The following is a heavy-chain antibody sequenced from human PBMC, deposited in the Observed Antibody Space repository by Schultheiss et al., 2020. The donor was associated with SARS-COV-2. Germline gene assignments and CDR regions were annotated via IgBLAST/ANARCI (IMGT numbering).Heavy chain of an antibody. CDR3: ARRRYDSSGLYAFDI. CDR1: GGSISSGGYY. J-gene: IGHJ3*02. Sequence: SETLSLTCTVSGGSISSGGYYWSWIRQPPGKGLEWIGSIYYSGSTYYNPSLKSRVTISVDTSKNQFSLKLSSVTAADTAVYYCARRRYDSSGLYAFDIWGQGTMVTVSS. V-gene: IGHV4-39*01. CDR2: IYYSGST. D-gene: IGHD3-22*01.